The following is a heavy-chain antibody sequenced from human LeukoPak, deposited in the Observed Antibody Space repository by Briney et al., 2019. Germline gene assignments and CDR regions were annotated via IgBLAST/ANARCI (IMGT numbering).Heavy chain of an antibody. CDR3: SRRGYYYDSSGYYYDS. CDR1: GYTFTSYG. Sequence: PGASVKVSCTASGYTFTSYGMNWVRQAPGQGLEWMGGMKPNGGNTGYAQSVQGRVTITRDTSKNTAYMQLNSLRAEDTAVYYCSRRGYYYDSSGYYYDSWGQGTLVTVSS. CDR2: MKPNGGNT. D-gene: IGHD3-22*01. J-gene: IGHJ4*02. V-gene: IGHV1-8*01.